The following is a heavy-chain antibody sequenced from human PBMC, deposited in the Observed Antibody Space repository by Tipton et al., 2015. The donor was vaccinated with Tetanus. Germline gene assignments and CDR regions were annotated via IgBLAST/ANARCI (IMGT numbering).Heavy chain of an antibody. Sequence: QSGPEVKKPGASVKVSCKASGYTFTSYGISWVRQAPGQGLEWMGWISAYNGNTNYAQKLQGRVTMTTDTSTSTAYMELRSLRSDDTAVYYCARDSSGEPDIVVVVAAIHGLDYYYYGMDVWGQGTTVTVSS. CDR3: ARDSSGEPDIVVVVAAIHGLDYYYYGMDV. J-gene: IGHJ6*02. D-gene: IGHD2-15*01. CDR1: GYTFTSYG. V-gene: IGHV1-18*01. CDR2: ISAYNGNT.